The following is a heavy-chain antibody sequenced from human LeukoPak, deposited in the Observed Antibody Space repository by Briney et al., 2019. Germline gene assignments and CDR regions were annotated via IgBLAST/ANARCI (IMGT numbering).Heavy chain of an antibody. CDR1: GFTFSSYA. CDR3: ARAGITMVRGVITGAFDY. V-gene: IGHV4-59*01. D-gene: IGHD3-10*01. CDR2: IYYSGST. Sequence: GSLRLSCAASGFTFSSYAMSWIRQPPGKGLEWIGYIYYSGSTNYNPSLKSRVTISVDTSKNQFSLKLSSVTAADTAVYYCARAGITMVRGVITGAFDYWGQGTLVTVSS. J-gene: IGHJ4*02.